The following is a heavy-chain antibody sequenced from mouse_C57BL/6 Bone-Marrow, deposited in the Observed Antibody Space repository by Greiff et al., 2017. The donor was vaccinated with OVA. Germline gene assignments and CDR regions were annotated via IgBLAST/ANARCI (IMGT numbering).Heavy chain of an antibody. CDR1: GFTFSDYY. J-gene: IGHJ1*03. V-gene: IGHV5-16*01. CDR3: ARAPLRVWYFDV. CDR2: INYDGSST. Sequence: EVQRVESEGGLVQPGSSMKLSCTASGFTFSDYYMAWVRQVPEKGLEWVANINYDGSSTYYLDSLKSRFIISRDNAKNILYLQMSSLKSEDTATYYCARAPLRVWYFDVWGTGTTVTVSS.